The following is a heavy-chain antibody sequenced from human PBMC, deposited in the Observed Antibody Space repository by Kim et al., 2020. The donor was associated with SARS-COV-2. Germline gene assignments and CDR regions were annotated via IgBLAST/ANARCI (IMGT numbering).Heavy chain of an antibody. Sequence: GGSLRLSCAASGFTFSSYEMNWVRQAPGKGLEWVSYISSSGSTIYYADSVKGRFTISRDNAKNSLYLQMNSLRAEDTAVYYCAREGYVETATTMRPHLDYWGQGTLVTVSS. D-gene: IGHD1-1*01. V-gene: IGHV3-48*03. CDR2: ISSSGSTI. CDR1: GFTFSSYE. CDR3: AREGYVETATTMRPHLDY. J-gene: IGHJ4*02.